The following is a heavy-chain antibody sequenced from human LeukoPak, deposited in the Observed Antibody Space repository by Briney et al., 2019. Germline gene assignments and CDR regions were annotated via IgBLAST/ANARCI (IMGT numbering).Heavy chain of an antibody. CDR2: IRYDGSNK. CDR3: AKDSVQYYYDSSGYFDY. D-gene: IGHD3-22*01. CDR1: GFTFSSYG. V-gene: IGHV3-30*02. J-gene: IGHJ4*02. Sequence: PGGSLRLSCAASGFTFSSYGMHWVRQAPGKGLECVAFIRYDGSNKYYADYVKGRFTISRDNSKNTLYLQMNSLRAEDTAVYYCAKDSVQYYYDSSGYFDYWGQGTLVTVSS.